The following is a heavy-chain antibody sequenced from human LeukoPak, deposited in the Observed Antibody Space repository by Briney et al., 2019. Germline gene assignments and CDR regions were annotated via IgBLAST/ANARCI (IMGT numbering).Heavy chain of an antibody. Sequence: GGSLRLSCAASGFTFSKYSMTWVRQAPGKGLEWVSFISTSSTTIYYADSVKGRFTISRDNAKNSLYLQMNSLKVEDTAIYYCARDNWIDCWGQGTLVTVSS. V-gene: IGHV3-48*04. CDR2: ISTSSTTI. J-gene: IGHJ5*01. CDR3: ARDNWIDC. CDR1: GFTFSKYS.